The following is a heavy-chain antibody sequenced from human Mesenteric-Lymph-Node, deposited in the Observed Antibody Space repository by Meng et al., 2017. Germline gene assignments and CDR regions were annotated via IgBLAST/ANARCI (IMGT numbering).Heavy chain of an antibody. CDR1: GFTFSSYA. CDR3: TRDYFRTRDY. J-gene: IGHJ4*02. Sequence: GESLKISCAASGFTFSSYAMHWVREAPGKGLEWVANIKDDGSETYYVDSVKGRFTISRDNAKNSLYLQMNSLGAEDTAIYYCTRDYFRTRDYWGQGTLVTGYS. CDR2: IKDDGSET. D-gene: IGHD2/OR15-2a*01. V-gene: IGHV3-7*01.